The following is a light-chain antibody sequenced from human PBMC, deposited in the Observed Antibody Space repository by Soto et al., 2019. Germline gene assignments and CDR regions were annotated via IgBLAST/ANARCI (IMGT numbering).Light chain of an antibody. CDR2: GAS. Sequence: EIVLTQSPGTLSLSPGEIATLSCRASQSVSSSYLAWYQQKPGQAPRLLIYGASSRATGIPDRFSGSGSGTDFTLTISRLEPEDFAVYYCQDFAYPEWTFGQGTKVDIK. CDR3: QDFAYPEWT. V-gene: IGKV3-20*01. J-gene: IGKJ1*01. CDR1: QSVSSSY.